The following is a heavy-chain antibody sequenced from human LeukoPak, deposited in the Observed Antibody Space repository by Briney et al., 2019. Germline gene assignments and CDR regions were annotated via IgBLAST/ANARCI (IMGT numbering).Heavy chain of an antibody. CDR2: IYSGGST. CDR1: GLIVSSNY. V-gene: IGHV3-53*01. CDR3: ARDLYYDSSGPLVFDY. Sequence: GGSLRLSCAASGLIVSSNYMSWVRQAPGKGLEWVSVIYSGGSTYYADSVKGRFTISRDNSKNTLYLQMNSLRAEDTAVYYCARDLYYDSSGPLVFDYWGQGTLVTVS. D-gene: IGHD3-22*01. J-gene: IGHJ4*02.